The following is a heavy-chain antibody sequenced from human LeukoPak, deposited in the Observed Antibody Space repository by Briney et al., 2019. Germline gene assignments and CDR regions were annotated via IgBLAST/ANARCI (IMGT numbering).Heavy chain of an antibody. J-gene: IGHJ6*02. CDR3: ARVAYYYDSSGYYGEVWLGMDV. CDR2: IYYSGST. V-gene: IGHV4-59*01. Sequence: SETLSLTCTVSGGSISSYYWSWIRQPPGKGLEWIGYIYYSGSTNYNPSLKSRVNISVDTSKNQFSLKLSSVTAADTAVYYCARVAYYYDSSGYYGEVWLGMDVWGQGTTVTVSS. D-gene: IGHD3-22*01. CDR1: GGSISSYY.